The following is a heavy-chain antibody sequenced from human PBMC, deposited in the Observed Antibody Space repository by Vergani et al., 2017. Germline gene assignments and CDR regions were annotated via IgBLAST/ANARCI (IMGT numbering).Heavy chain of an antibody. J-gene: IGHJ4*02. CDR3: AKRRLYQLLYDYFDY. Sequence: EVQLVECGGVVVQPGGSLRLSCAASGFTFYDYTVHWVRHAPGKGLEWVSLISWDGGSTYYADSVKGRFTISRDNSKNSLYLQMNSLRTEDTALYYCAKRRLYQLLYDYFDYWGQGTLVTVSS. CDR2: ISWDGGST. D-gene: IGHD2-2*02. CDR1: GFTFYDYT. V-gene: IGHV3-43*01.